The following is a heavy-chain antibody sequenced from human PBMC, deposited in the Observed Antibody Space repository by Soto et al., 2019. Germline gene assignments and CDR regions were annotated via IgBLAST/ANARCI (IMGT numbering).Heavy chain of an antibody. Sequence: EVQLVESGGGLVQPGESLRLSCAASGFTFSSYWMHWVRQAPGKGLVWVSRINSDGSSTSYAGSVKGRFTISRDNAKNTLYLQMNSLSAEDTAVYYGVRTSLVVAAATREDYWGQGTLVTVSS. D-gene: IGHD2-15*01. CDR3: VRTSLVVAAATREDY. V-gene: IGHV3-74*01. CDR1: GFTFSSYW. J-gene: IGHJ4*02. CDR2: INSDGSST.